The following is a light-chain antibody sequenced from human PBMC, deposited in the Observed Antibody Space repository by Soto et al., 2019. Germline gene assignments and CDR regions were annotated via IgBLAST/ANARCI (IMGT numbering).Light chain of an antibody. CDR2: DVN. CDR3: SSYTSSIS. V-gene: IGLV2-14*01. CDR1: SSDVGGYNY. Sequence: QSALTQPASESGSPGQSITIFCTGTSSDVGGYNYVSWYQQHPGKAPKLMIYDVNTRPSGVSNRFSGSKSGNTASLTISGLQAEDEADYYCSSYTSSISFGGGTKLTVL. J-gene: IGLJ2*01.